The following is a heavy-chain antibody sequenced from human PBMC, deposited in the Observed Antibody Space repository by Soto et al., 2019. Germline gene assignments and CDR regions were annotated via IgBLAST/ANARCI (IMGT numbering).Heavy chain of an antibody. CDR3: AAIGPTVTMVDH. Sequence: SVKVSCKASGFTFTSSAVQWVRQARGQRLEWIGWIVVGSGNTNYAQKFQERVTITRDVSTSTAYMELSSLRSEDTAVYYCAAIGPTVTMVDHWGQGALVTVSS. D-gene: IGHD4-17*01. V-gene: IGHV1-58*01. J-gene: IGHJ4*02. CDR2: IVVGSGNT. CDR1: GFTFTSSA.